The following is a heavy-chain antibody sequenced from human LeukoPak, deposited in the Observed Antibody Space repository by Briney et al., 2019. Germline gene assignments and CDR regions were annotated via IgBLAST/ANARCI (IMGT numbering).Heavy chain of an antibody. J-gene: IGHJ6*02. V-gene: IGHV1-2*02. CDR2: INPNSGGT. CDR1: GYTFTGYY. CDR3: ARAGFGELPSYGMDV. D-gene: IGHD3-10*01. Sequence: ASVKVPCKASGYTFTGYYMHWVRQAPGQGLEWMGWINPNSGGTNYAQKFQGRVTMTRDTSISTAYMELSRLRSDDTAVYYCARAGFGELPSYGMDVWGQGTTVTVSS.